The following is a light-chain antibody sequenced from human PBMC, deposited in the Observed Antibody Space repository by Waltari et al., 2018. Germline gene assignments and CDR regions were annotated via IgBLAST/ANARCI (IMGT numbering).Light chain of an antibody. Sequence: QSVLTPPSSASGTPGQRVTISCSGSSSNIGSNYVSWYQQLPGTAPNLLIHTDNQRPSGVPDRFSASKSGASASLAISGLRSDDEADYYCAAWDDSLTGRVFGGGTKLTVL. CDR1: SSNIGSNY. V-gene: IGLV1-47*01. CDR2: TDN. J-gene: IGLJ3*02. CDR3: AAWDDSLTGRV.